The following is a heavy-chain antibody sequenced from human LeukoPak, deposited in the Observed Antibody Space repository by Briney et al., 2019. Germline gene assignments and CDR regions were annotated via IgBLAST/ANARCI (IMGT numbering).Heavy chain of an antibody. CDR2: VKSKTDGGTT. CDR3: TTGYGSGNACDY. D-gene: IGHD3-10*01. V-gene: IGHV3-15*01. Sequence: PGGSLRLSCAASGFTFSNAWMSCVLQGPGRGLEWVGLVKSKTDGGTTGYAAPVKGRFTISRDDSKNTLYLQMNSLKTEDTAVYYCTTGYGSGNACDYWGQGTLVTVSS. CDR1: GFTFSNAW. J-gene: IGHJ4*02.